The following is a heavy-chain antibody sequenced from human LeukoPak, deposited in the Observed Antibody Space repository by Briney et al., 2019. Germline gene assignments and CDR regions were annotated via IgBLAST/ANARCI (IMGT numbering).Heavy chain of an antibody. CDR2: IIPIFDTA. Sequence: GASVKVSCKASGGTFSSYAISWVRQAPGQGLEWMGGIIPIFDTANYAQKFQGRVTITADESTSTAYMELSSLRSEDTAVYYCARPNNPVVVDYYDSSGYYLDYWGQGTLVTVSS. CDR1: GGTFSSYA. V-gene: IGHV1-69*01. D-gene: IGHD3-22*01. CDR3: ARPNNPVVVDYYDSSGYYLDY. J-gene: IGHJ4*02.